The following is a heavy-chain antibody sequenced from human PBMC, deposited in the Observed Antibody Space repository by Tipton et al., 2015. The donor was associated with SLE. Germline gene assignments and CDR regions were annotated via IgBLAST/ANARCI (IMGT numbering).Heavy chain of an antibody. V-gene: IGHV4-59*11. D-gene: IGHD1-26*01. CDR1: GGSISSHY. J-gene: IGHJ4*02. CDR3: ARAVGRFDY. CDR2: IYYSGST. Sequence: TLSLTCTVSGGSISSHYWSWIRQPPGKGLEWIGYIYYSGSTNYNPSLKSRVTISVDTSKNQFSLKLSSVTAADTAVYYCARAVGRFDYWGQGTLVTVSS.